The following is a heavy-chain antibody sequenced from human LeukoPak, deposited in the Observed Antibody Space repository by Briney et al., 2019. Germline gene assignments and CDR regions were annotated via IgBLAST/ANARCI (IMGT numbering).Heavy chain of an antibody. J-gene: IGHJ4*02. V-gene: IGHV4-30-4*08. CDR3: ARETTTVVARYFDY. D-gene: IGHD4-23*01. CDR2: IYYSGST. CDR1: GGSISSGDYY. Sequence: PSQTLSLTCTVSGGSISSGDYYWSWIRQPPGKGLEWIGYIYYSGSTYYNPSLKSRVIISVDTSKNQFSLKLSAVTAADTAVYYCARETTTVVARYFDYWGQGTLVTVSS.